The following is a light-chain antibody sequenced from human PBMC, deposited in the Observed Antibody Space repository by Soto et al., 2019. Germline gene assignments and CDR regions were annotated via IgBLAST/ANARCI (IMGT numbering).Light chain of an antibody. CDR2: DAS. J-gene: IGKJ5*01. Sequence: EIVLTQSPGTLSLSPGERATLSCRASQSVSNNYLAWYQQKPGQAPRLLIYDASNRAAGIPARFSGSGSGTDFTLTIRSLEPEDFAIYYCQQRQYWPPITFGQGTRREIK. CDR1: QSVSNNY. CDR3: QQRQYWPPIT. V-gene: IGKV3-11*01.